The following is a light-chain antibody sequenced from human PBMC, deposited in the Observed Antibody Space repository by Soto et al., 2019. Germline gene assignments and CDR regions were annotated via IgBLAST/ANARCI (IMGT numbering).Light chain of an antibody. J-gene: IGKJ4*01. CDR1: QGISSA. Sequence: AIQLTQSPSSLSASVGDRVTITCRASQGISSALAWYQQKPGKAPKLLIYDDSSLESGVQSRFSGSGSGTDFTLTISSLQPEEFATYDCQQFNNYPLTVGGLTKVEI. CDR3: QQFNNYPLT. CDR2: DDS. V-gene: IGKV1D-13*01.